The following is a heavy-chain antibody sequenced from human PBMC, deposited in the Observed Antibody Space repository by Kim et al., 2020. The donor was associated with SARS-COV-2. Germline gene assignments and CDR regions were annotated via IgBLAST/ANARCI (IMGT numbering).Heavy chain of an antibody. CDR1: GGTFSSYA. V-gene: IGHV1-69*13. CDR2: IIPIFGTA. J-gene: IGHJ5*02. Sequence: SVKVSCKASGGTFSSYAISWVRQAPGQGLEWMGGIIPIFGTANYAQKFQGRVTITADESTSTAYMELSSLRSEDTAVYYCARSRYDILTAKLNWFDPWGQGTLVTVSS. D-gene: IGHD3-9*01. CDR3: ARSRYDILTAKLNWFDP.